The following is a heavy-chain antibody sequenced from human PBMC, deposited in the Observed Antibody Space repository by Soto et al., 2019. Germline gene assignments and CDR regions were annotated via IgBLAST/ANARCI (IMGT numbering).Heavy chain of an antibody. CDR1: GGSISSSSYY. CDR3: ARRHVYQRSEEVEADY. V-gene: IGHV4-39*01. CDR2: IYYSGST. J-gene: IGHJ4*02. Sequence: SETLSLTCTVSGGSISSSSYYWGWIRQPPGKGLEWIGSIYYSGSTYYNPSLKSRVTISVDTSKNQFSLKLSSVTAADTAVYYCARRHVYQRSEEVEADYWGQGTLVTVSS. D-gene: IGHD4-17*01.